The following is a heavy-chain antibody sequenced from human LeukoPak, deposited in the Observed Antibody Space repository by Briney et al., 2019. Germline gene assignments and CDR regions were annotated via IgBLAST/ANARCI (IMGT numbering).Heavy chain of an antibody. CDR3: AKVPYYYDSSGVP. CDR2: ISYDGSNK. CDR1: GFIFSDFS. V-gene: IGHV3-30*18. D-gene: IGHD3-22*01. J-gene: IGHJ5*02. Sequence: WGSLRLSCTVSGFIFSDFSMSWVRQAPGKGLEWVAVISYDGSNKYYADSVKGRFTISRDNSKNTLYLQMNSLRAEDTAVYYCAKVPYYYDSSGVPWGQGTLVTVSS.